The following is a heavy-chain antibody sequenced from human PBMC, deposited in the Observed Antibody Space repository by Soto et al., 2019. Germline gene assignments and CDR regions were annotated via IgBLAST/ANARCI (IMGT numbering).Heavy chain of an antibody. Sequence: ASVKVSCKASGFTFTSSAVQWVRQARGQRLEWIGWIVVGSGNTNYAQKFQERVTITRDMSTSTAYMELSSLRSEDTAVYYCAAVSQNLRPGIAVAGAFDYWGQGTLVPVS. V-gene: IGHV1-58*01. D-gene: IGHD6-19*01. CDR2: IVVGSGNT. J-gene: IGHJ4*02. CDR1: GFTFTSSA. CDR3: AAVSQNLRPGIAVAGAFDY.